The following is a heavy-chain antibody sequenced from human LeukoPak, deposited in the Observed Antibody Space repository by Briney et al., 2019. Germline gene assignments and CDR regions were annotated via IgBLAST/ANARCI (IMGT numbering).Heavy chain of an antibody. CDR2: ISAYNGNT. D-gene: IGHD1-7*01. Sequence: ASVKVSCKTSGYTFSNYGVSWVRQAPGQGLEWMGWISAYNGNTNYAQKLQGRVTMTTDTSTSTAYMELRSLRSDDTAVYYCARSTSGTTRGCFDYWGQGTLVTVSS. V-gene: IGHV1-18*01. J-gene: IGHJ4*02. CDR3: ARSTSGTTRGCFDY. CDR1: GYTFSNYG.